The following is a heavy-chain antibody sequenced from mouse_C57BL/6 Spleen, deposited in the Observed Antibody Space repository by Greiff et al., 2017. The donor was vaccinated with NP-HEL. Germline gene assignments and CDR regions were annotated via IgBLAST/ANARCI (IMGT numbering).Heavy chain of an antibody. CDR3: ARADSSGYGAWFAY. CDR1: GYSITSGYY. J-gene: IGHJ3*01. CDR2: ISYDGSN. V-gene: IGHV3-6*01. D-gene: IGHD3-2*02. Sequence: EVHLVESGPGLVKPSQSLSLTCSVTGYSITSGYYWNWIRQFPGNKLEWMGYISYDGSNNYNPSLKNRISITRDTSKNQFFLKLNSVTTEDTATYYCARADSSGYGAWFAYWGQGTLVTVSA.